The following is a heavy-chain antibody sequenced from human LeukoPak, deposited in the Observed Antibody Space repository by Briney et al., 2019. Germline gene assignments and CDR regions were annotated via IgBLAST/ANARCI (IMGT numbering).Heavy chain of an antibody. J-gene: IGHJ6*02. CDR3: ARDIVVVPAAITAYYYYGMDV. CDR1: GFTFSSYS. CDR2: ISSSSSYI. D-gene: IGHD2-2*01. V-gene: IGHV3-21*01. Sequence: RGGSLRLSCAASGFTFSSYSMNWVRQAPGKGLEWVSSISSSSSYIYYADSVKGRFTISRDNAKNSLYLQMNSLRAEDTAVYYCARDIVVVPAAITAYYYYGMDVWGQGTTVTVSS.